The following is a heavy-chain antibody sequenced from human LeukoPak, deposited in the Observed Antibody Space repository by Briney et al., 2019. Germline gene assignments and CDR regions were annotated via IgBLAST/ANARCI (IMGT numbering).Heavy chain of an antibody. D-gene: IGHD5-18*01. J-gene: IGHJ6*03. CDR3: ARETSGYSYGVGPYYYYMDV. Sequence: GASVKVSCKASGYTFTSYAMNWVRQAPGQGLEWMGWINTNTGNPTYAQGFTGRVVFSLDTSVSTAYLQISSLKAEDTAVYYCARETSGYSYGVGPYYYYMDVWGKGTTVTVSS. CDR2: INTNTGNP. V-gene: IGHV7-4-1*02. CDR1: GYTFTSYA.